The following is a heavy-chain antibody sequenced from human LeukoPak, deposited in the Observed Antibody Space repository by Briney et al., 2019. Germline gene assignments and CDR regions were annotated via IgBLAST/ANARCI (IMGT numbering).Heavy chain of an antibody. CDR3: TTGSIVVVTAQDY. Sequence: GGSLRLSCAASGFTVSSNYMSWVRQAPGKGLEWVGRIKSKTDGGTTDYAAPVKGRFTISRDDSKNTLYLQMNSLKTEDTAVYYCTTGSIVVVTAQDYWGQGTLVTVSS. CDR2: IKSKTDGGTT. V-gene: IGHV3-15*01. CDR1: GFTVSSNY. D-gene: IGHD2-21*02. J-gene: IGHJ4*02.